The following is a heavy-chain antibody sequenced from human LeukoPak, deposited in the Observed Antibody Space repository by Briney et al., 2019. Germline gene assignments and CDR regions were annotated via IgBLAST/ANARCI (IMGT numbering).Heavy chain of an antibody. J-gene: IGHJ6*03. CDR1: GGTFSSYA. CDR3: ARGVAVAGNAPYYYYYYMDV. CDR2: IIPIFGTA. D-gene: IGHD6-19*01. Sequence: ASVKVSCKASGGTFSSYAISWVRQAPGQGLEWMGRIIPIFGTANYAQKFQGRVTITTDESTSTAYMELSSLRSEDTAVYYCARGVAVAGNAPYYYYYYMDVWGKGTTFTVSS. V-gene: IGHV1-69*05.